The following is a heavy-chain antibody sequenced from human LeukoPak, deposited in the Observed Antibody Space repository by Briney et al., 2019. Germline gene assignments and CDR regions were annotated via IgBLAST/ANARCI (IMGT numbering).Heavy chain of an antibody. CDR2: ISYDGSNK. V-gene: IGHV3-30-3*01. CDR3: ARTPLTTVTYFDY. J-gene: IGHJ4*02. D-gene: IGHD4-17*01. Sequence: PGRSQRLSCAASGFTFNSYAMHWVRQAPGKGLEWVAVISYDGSNKYYADSVKGRFTISRDNSKNTLYLQMNSLRAEDTAVYYCARTPLTTVTYFDYWGQGTLVTVSS. CDR1: GFTFNSYA.